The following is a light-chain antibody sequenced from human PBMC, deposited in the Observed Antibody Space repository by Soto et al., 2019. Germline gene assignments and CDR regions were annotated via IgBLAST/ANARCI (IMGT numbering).Light chain of an antibody. CDR1: SSNIGSNT. V-gene: IGLV1-44*01. CDR3: AAWDDSLNGDYV. J-gene: IGLJ1*01. Sequence: QSALTQPPSASGTPGQRVTISCSGSSSNIGSNTVNWYQQLPGTAPKLLIYSNNQRPSGVPDRFSGSKSGTSASLAISGLQSEDEADYYCAAWDDSLNGDYVFGTGTKDTV. CDR2: SNN.